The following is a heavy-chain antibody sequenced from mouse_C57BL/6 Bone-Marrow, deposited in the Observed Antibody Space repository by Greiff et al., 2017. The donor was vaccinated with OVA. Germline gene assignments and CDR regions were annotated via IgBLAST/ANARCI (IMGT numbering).Heavy chain of an antibody. V-gene: IGHV14-4*01. CDR3: TGITTVVAPYYYAMDY. D-gene: IGHD1-1*01. CDR1: GFNIKDDY. Sequence: VQLQQSGAELVRPGASVKLSCTASGFNIKDDYMHWVKQRPEQGLEWIGWIDPENGDTEYASKFQGKATISADTPYNTAYLQRISLTSEDTAVYYCTGITTVVAPYYYAMDYWGQGTSVTVSS. CDR2: IDPENGDT. J-gene: IGHJ4*01.